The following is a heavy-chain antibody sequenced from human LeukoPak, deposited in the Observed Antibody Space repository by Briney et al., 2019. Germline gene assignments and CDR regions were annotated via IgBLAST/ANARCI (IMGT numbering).Heavy chain of an antibody. CDR3: AKMIQLWLEVLYLDY. Sequence: PGGSLRHSCAASGFTFSSYAMSWVRQAPGKGLEWVSAISGSGGSTYYADSVKGRFTISRDNSKNTLYLQMNSLRAEDTAVYYCAKMIQLWLEVLYLDYWGQGTLVTVSS. CDR2: ISGSGGST. D-gene: IGHD5-18*01. CDR1: GFTFSSYA. J-gene: IGHJ4*02. V-gene: IGHV3-23*01.